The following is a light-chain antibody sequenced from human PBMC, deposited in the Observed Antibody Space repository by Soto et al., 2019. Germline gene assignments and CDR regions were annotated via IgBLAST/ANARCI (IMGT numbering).Light chain of an antibody. CDR2: DVS. CDR3: SSYTSSSSYV. CDR1: NKDVGGYNY. J-gene: IGLJ1*01. Sequence: QAVLGQPVPLDWCPGNSITNSCSGTNKDVGGYNYVSWYQQHPGKAPKLMIYDVSNRPSGVSNRFSGSKSGNTASLTISGLQAEDEADYYCSSYTSSSSYVFGTATKVTV. V-gene: IGLV2-14*01.